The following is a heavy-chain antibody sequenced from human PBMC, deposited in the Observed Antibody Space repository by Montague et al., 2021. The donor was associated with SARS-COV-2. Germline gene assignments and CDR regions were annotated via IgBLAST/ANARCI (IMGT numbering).Heavy chain of an antibody. J-gene: IGHJ3*02. V-gene: IGHV4-59*01. D-gene: IGHD6-13*01. CDR2: SGNT. CDR3: ARVGRGSSWYEGAFDI. Sequence: SGNTNYNPSLKSRVTISADPSQNQFSPELISVAAADTAVYYCARVGRGSSWYEGAFDIWGQGTMVTV.